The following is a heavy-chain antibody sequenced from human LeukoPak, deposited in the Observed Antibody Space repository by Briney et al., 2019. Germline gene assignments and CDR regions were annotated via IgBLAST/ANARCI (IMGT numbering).Heavy chain of an antibody. CDR2: ISSSSSTI. D-gene: IGHD3-9*01. Sequence: PGGSLRLSCAASGFTFSSYSMNWVRQAPGKGLEWVSYISSSSSTIYYADSVKGRFTISRDNAKNSLYLQMNSLRAEDTAVYYCARVSNYDILTVGPGYMDVWGKGTTVTVSS. J-gene: IGHJ6*03. V-gene: IGHV3-48*01. CDR1: GFTFSSYS. CDR3: ARVSNYDILTVGPGYMDV.